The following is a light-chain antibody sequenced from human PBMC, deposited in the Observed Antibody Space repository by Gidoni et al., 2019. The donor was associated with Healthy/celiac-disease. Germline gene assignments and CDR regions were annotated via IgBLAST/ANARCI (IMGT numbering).Light chain of an antibody. Sequence: QSALTQPRSVSGSPGQSVTISCTGTSSDVGGYNYVSWYQQHPGKAPKLMIYDVSKRPSGVPDRFSGSKSGNTGSLTISGLQAEDEADYCCCSYAGSYTFVFGTGTKVTVL. CDR3: CSYAGSYTFV. CDR1: SSDVGGYNY. V-gene: IGLV2-11*01. CDR2: DVS. J-gene: IGLJ1*01.